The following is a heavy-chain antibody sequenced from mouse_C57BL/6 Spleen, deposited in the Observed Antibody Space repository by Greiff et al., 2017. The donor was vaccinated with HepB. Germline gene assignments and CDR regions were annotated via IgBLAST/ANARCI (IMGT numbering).Heavy chain of an antibody. CDR3: ARATGGHYYGNYVLDY. V-gene: IGHV5-4*03. D-gene: IGHD2-1*01. CDR1: GFTFSSYA. CDR2: ISDGGSYT. Sequence: EVMLVESGGGLVKPGGSLKLSCAASGFTFSSYAMSWVRQTPEKRLEWVATISDGGSYTYYPDNVKGRFTISRDNAKNNLYLQRSNLKSEDTAMYYCARATGGHYYGNYVLDYWGQGTTLTVSS. J-gene: IGHJ2*01.